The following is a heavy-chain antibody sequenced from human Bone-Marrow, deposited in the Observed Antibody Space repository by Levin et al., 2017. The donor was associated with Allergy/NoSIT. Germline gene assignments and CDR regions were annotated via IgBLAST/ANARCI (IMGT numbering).Heavy chain of an antibody. V-gene: IGHV4-34*01. Sequence: KASETLSLTCAVYGGSFSDYYWSWIRQAPGKGLEWIGEINHSGSTNYNPSLKSRVTISIDTSKNQFSLKLSSVTAADTAVYYCAEPSHSTGGETGAFDIWGQGTMVTVSS. CDR3: AEPSHSTGGETGAFDI. D-gene: IGHD6-19*01. CDR2: INHSGST. CDR1: GGSFSDYY. J-gene: IGHJ3*02.